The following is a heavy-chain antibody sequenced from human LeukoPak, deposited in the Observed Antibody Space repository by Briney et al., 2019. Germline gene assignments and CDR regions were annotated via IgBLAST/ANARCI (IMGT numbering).Heavy chain of an antibody. Sequence: GGSLRLSCAASGFTFSSYSMNWVRQAPGKGLEWVSSISSSSSFIYYADSVKGRFTISRDNAKNLLYLQMNSLRAEDTAVYYCAGDPSNRYNWFDPWGQGTLVTVSS. V-gene: IGHV3-21*01. CDR1: GFTFSSYS. CDR3: AGDPSNRYNWFDP. J-gene: IGHJ5*02. D-gene: IGHD1-14*01. CDR2: ISSSSSFI.